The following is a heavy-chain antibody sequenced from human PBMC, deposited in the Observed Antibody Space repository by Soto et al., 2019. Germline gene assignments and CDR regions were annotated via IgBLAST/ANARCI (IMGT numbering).Heavy chain of an antibody. V-gene: IGHV6-1*01. CDR2: TYYRSIWQT. CDR3: ARPVGNSWLDH. CDR1: GDSVSSNDAV. Sequence: QVQLQQSGPGLVKPSQTLSLTCAISGDSVSSNDAVWNWIRQSPSRGLEWLGRTYYRSIWQTEYAVCLKDRMSIYPDASKNQFSLQANSVTSKDTAMHLCARPVGNSWLDHWGQGTLVTVSA. J-gene: IGHJ5*02.